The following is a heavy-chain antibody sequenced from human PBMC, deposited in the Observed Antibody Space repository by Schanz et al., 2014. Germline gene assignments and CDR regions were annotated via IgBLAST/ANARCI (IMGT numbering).Heavy chain of an antibody. D-gene: IGHD6-13*01. CDR2: ISGSNGNT. CDR1: GYTFISYG. Sequence: QVQLVQSGAEVRKPGASVKVSCKASGYTFISYGISWVRQAPGQGLEWLGWISGSNGNTNYTQKFQGRVTMTGDTSTSTVYMELSSLRSEDTAVYYCARDGVDAAAGGNYWGQGTLVTVSS. CDR3: ARDGVDAAAGGNY. V-gene: IGHV1-18*01. J-gene: IGHJ4*02.